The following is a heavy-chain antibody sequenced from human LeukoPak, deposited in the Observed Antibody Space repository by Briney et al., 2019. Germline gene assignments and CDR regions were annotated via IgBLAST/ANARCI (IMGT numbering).Heavy chain of an antibody. CDR2: ISASGGST. V-gene: IGHV3-23*01. CDR3: APNWNLDY. J-gene: IGHJ4*02. D-gene: IGHD1-1*01. CDR1: GITFSSYA. Sequence: GGSLRLSCAASGITFSSYAMSWVRQAPGKGLEWVSAISASGGSTYYADSLKGRFTISRDNSKNTLYLQMNSLRAEDTAIYYCAPNWNLDYWGQGSLVTVSS.